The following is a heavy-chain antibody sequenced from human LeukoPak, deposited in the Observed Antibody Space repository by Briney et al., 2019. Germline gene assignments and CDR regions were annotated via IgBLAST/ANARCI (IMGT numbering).Heavy chain of an antibody. J-gene: IGHJ5*02. CDR3: ASHRLLYSGGWYWFGP. V-gene: IGHV4-59*01. D-gene: IGHD6-19*01. CDR1: GGSISSYY. Sequence: SETLSLTCTVSGGSISSYYWSWIRQPPGKGLEWIGYIYYSGSTNYNPSLKSRVTISVDTSKNQFSLKLSSVTAADTAVYYCASHRLLYSGGWYWFGPWGQGTLVTVSS. CDR2: IYYSGST.